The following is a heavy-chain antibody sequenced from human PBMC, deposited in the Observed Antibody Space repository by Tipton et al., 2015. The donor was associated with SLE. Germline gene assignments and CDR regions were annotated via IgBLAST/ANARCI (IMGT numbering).Heavy chain of an antibody. CDR2: ISPYNHNT. D-gene: IGHD3-10*01. CDR3: ARDRAGDTMVGSVGSCSDY. V-gene: IGHV1-18*01. CDR1: GYTFTSYA. J-gene: IGHJ4*02. Sequence: QVQLVQSGAEVKKPGASVKVSCKASGYTFTSYAISWVRQAPGQGLEWMGWISPYNHNTDYAQKFQGRVTMTTDTSTSATYLELRGLRSDDTAVYYCARDRAGDTMVGSVGSCSDYWGQGTLVTVSS.